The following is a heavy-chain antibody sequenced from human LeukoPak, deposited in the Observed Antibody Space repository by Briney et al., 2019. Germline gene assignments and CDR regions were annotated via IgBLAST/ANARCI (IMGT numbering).Heavy chain of an antibody. Sequence: PSETLSLTCTVSGGSISSSSYYWGWIRQPPGKGLEWIGSIYYSGSTYYNPSLKSRVTISVDTSKNQFSLKLSSETAADTAVYYCARQGNYYGSGSYKYYYYYYMDVWGKGTTVTISS. J-gene: IGHJ6*03. V-gene: IGHV4-39*01. CDR1: GGSISSSSYY. D-gene: IGHD3-10*01. CDR3: ARQGNYYGSGSYKYYYYYYMDV. CDR2: IYYSGST.